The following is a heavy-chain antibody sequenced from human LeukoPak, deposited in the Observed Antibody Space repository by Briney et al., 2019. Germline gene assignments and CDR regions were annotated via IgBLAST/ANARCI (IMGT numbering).Heavy chain of an antibody. CDR3: ARARDGAFDI. Sequence: SETLPLTCTVSGGSISSYYWSWIRQPPGKGLEWIGYIYYSGSTNYNPSLKSRVTISVDTSMNQFSLKLSSVTAADTAVYYCARARDGAFDIWGQGTMVTVSS. J-gene: IGHJ3*02. CDR1: GGSISSYY. D-gene: IGHD5-24*01. V-gene: IGHV4-59*01. CDR2: IYYSGST.